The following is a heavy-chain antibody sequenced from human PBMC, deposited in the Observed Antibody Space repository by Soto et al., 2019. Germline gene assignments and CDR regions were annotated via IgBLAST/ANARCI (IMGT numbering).Heavy chain of an antibody. Sequence: QVQLQESGPGLVKPSETLSLTCTVSGGSISSYYWSWIRQPPGKGLEWIGYIYYSGSTNYNPSLRSRVPNPVDPSTTQSPGKRSSVTVADMAGDYGPGGEERRAMPSGYWAQGTLVTVSS. CDR2: IYYSGST. D-gene: IGHD2-2*01. V-gene: IGHV4-59*01. CDR1: GGSISSYY. CDR3: PGGEERRAMPSGY. J-gene: IGHJ4*02.